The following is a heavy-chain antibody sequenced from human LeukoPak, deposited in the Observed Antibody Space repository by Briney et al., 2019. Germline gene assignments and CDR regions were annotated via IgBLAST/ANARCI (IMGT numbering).Heavy chain of an antibody. CDR2: IYSGGNT. D-gene: IGHD3-10*01. CDR3: ARGFRGIDY. J-gene: IGHJ4*02. Sequence: GGSLRLSCAASGFTVSSNYMSWVRQAPGKGLEWVSVIYSGGNTFYADSVRGRFTISRDSSKNTLYLQMNSLRAEDTAIYYCARGFRGIDYWGQGTLVTVSS. V-gene: IGHV3-53*01. CDR1: GFTVSSNY.